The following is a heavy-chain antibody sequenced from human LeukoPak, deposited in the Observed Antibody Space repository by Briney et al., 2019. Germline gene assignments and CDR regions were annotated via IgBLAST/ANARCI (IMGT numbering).Heavy chain of an antibody. V-gene: IGHV1-2*02. CDR3: ARDTGDYFGSGSYYPD. Sequence: ASVKVSCKASGYTFAAYYIHWVRQAPGQGLQWMGWVDPNSDGTNYAQKFQGRVTMTRDTSISTAYMELSSLKSDDTAMYYCARDTGDYFGSGSYYPDWGQGTLVTVSS. CDR1: GYTFAAYY. D-gene: IGHD3-10*01. J-gene: IGHJ4*02. CDR2: VDPNSDGT.